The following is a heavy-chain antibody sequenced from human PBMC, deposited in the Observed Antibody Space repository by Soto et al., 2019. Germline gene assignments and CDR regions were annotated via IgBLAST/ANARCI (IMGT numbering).Heavy chain of an antibody. CDR1: GGTFSSYA. Sequence: ASVKVSCKASGGTFSSYAISWVRQAPGQGLEWMGGIIPIFGTANYAQKFQGRVTITADESTSTAYMELSSLRSEDTAVYYCARSLAGPDGWDDAFDIWGQGTMVTVSS. V-gene: IGHV1-69*13. D-gene: IGHD6-19*01. J-gene: IGHJ3*02. CDR3: ARSLAGPDGWDDAFDI. CDR2: IIPIFGTA.